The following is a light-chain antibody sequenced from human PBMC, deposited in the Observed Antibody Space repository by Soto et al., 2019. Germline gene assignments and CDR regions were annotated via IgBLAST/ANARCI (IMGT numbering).Light chain of an antibody. V-gene: IGLV1-40*01. CDR1: SSNIGAGYD. CDR3: QSYDRSLRGYV. CDR2: GNT. J-gene: IGLJ1*01. Sequence: VLTQPPSVSGAPGQRVTISCTGTSSNIGAGYDVHWYQHLPGTAPKLLIYGNTIRPSGVPDRFSGSKSGTSASLAITGLQAEDEADYYCQSYDRSLRGYVFGTGTKVTVL.